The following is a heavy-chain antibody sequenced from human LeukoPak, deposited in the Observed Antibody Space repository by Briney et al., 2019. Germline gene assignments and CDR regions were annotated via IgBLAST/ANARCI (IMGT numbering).Heavy chain of an antibody. CDR2: IKSKTDGGTT. CDR3: TTDLFETSGFDY. V-gene: IGHV3-15*01. D-gene: IGHD4-11*01. J-gene: IGHJ4*02. CDR1: GFTFSNAW. Sequence: GGSLRLSCAASGFTFSNAWMSWVRQAPGKGLEWVGRIKSKTDGGTTDYAAPVKGRFTISRDDSKSTLYLQMNSLKTEDTAVYYCTTDLFETSGFDYWGQGTLVTVSS.